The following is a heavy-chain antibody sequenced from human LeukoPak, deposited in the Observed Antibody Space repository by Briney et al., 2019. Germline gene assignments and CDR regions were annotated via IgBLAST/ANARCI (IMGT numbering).Heavy chain of an antibody. CDR2: IYDSGST. CDR3: ARRIEKTAMVDY. D-gene: IGHD5-18*01. V-gene: IGHV4-39*01. CDR1: GGSIRSSYYY. Sequence: SETLSLTCTVSGGSIRSSYYYWGWIRQPPGKGLEWIGSIYDSGSTYYNPSLKSRVTISVDTSKNQFSLKLNSVTAADTAVYYCARRIEKTAMVDYWGQGTLVTVS. J-gene: IGHJ4*02.